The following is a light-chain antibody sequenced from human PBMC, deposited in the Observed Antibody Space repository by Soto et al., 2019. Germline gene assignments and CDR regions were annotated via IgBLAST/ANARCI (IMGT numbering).Light chain of an antibody. CDR2: EDT. CDR1: SSDVGTYNL. CDR3: CSYAGSSTDVV. Sequence: QSALTQPASVSGSPGQSITISCTGTSSDVGTYNLVSWYQQHPGKAPKLMIYEDTKRPSGVSNRFSGSKSGNTASLTISGLQAEDEADYYCCSYAGSSTDVVFGGGTQLTVL. J-gene: IGLJ2*01. V-gene: IGLV2-23*01.